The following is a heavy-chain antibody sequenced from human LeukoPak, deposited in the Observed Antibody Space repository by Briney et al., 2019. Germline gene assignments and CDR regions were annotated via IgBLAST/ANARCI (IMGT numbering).Heavy chain of an antibody. Sequence: SETLSLTCTVSGGSISSSSYYWGWIRQPPGKGLEWIGYIYHSGSTYYNPSLKSRVTISVDRSKNQFSLKLSSVTAADTAVYYCARDRQLLAFDYWGQGTLVTVSS. D-gene: IGHD2-2*01. V-gene: IGHV4-30-2*01. CDR3: ARDRQLLAFDY. J-gene: IGHJ4*02. CDR2: IYHSGST. CDR1: GGSISSSSYY.